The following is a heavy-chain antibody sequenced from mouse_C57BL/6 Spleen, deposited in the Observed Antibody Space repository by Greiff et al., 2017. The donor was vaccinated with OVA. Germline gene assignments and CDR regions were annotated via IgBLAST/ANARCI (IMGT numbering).Heavy chain of an antibody. D-gene: IGHD4-1*01. CDR1: GYTFTDYY. CDR2: INPNNGGT. J-gene: IGHJ4*01. CDR3: ARELGHYAMDY. Sequence: VQLQQSGPELVKPGASVKISCKASGYTFTDYYMNWVKQSHGKSLEWIGDINPNNGGTSYNQKFKGKATLTVDKSSSTAYMELRSLTSEDSAVYYCARELGHYAMDYWGQGTSVTVSS. V-gene: IGHV1-26*01.